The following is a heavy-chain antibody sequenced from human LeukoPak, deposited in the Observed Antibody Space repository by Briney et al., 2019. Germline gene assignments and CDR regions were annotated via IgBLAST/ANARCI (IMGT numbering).Heavy chain of an antibody. CDR2: TSYDGTNK. J-gene: IGHJ6*02. V-gene: IGHV3-30*18. Sequence: PGRSLRLSCAASGFPFSSYGMHWVRQAPGKGLEWVAVTSYDGTNKYYADSVKGRFTISRDNSKNTLYLQMNSLRAEDTAVYYCAKGYYDSTTNYYCYGMDVWGQGTAVTVSS. D-gene: IGHD2/OR15-2a*01. CDR3: AKGYYDSTTNYYCYGMDV. CDR1: GFPFSSYG.